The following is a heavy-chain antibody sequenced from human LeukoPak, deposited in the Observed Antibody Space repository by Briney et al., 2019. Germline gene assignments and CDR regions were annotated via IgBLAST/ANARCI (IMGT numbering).Heavy chain of an antibody. D-gene: IGHD2-2*01. V-gene: IGHV1-2*02. CDR1: GYNFTGYY. J-gene: IGHJ4*02. Sequence: GASVKVSCQTSGYNFTGYYIHWVRQAPGQGLEWMGWVNPNSGDPNYSPRFKGRVSMTRDTSITTAYMELTSLTSDDTAIYYCARRIRTRGDFDSWGQGTLVTVSS. CDR2: VNPNSGDP. CDR3: ARRIRTRGDFDS.